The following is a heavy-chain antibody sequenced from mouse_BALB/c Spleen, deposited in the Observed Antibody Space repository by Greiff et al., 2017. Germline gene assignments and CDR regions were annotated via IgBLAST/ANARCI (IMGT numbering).Heavy chain of an antibody. D-gene: IGHD2-4*01. CDR2: IYPSDSYT. Sequence: VQLQQSGAELVRPGTSVKMSCKAAGYTFTNYWIGWVKQRPGQGLEWIGNIYPSDSYTNYNQKFKDKATLTVDKSSSTAYMQLSSPTSEDSAVYYCTRSIYYDYDVPFAYWGQGTLVTVSA. CDR1: GYTFTNYW. CDR3: TRSIYYDYDVPFAY. J-gene: IGHJ3*01. V-gene: IGHV1-63*02.